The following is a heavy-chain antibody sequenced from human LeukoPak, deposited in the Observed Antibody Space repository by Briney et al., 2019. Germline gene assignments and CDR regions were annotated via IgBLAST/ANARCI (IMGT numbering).Heavy chain of an antibody. CDR2: ISSSSSYI. J-gene: IGHJ4*02. CDR1: GFTFSSYS. D-gene: IGHD2-2*01. Sequence: PGGSLRLSCAASGFTFSSYSMNWVRQAPGKGLEWVSSISSSSSYIYYADSVKGRFTISRDNAKNSLYLQMNSLRAEDTAVYYCAREASYCSSTSCTYYFDYWGQGTLITVSS. V-gene: IGHV3-21*01. CDR3: AREASYCSSTSCTYYFDY.